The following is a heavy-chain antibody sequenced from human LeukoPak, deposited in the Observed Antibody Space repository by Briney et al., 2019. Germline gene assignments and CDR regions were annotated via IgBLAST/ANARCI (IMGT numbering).Heavy chain of an antibody. J-gene: IGHJ4*02. CDR2: IYYSGST. CDR1: GGSISSYY. D-gene: IGHD2-2*01. Sequence: SETLSLTCTVSGGSISSYYWSWIRQPPGKGLEWIGYIYYSGSTYYNPSLKSRVTISVDTSKNQFSLKLSSVTAAGTAVYYCAREVGYCSSTSCSHFDYWGQGTLVTVSS. V-gene: IGHV4-59*12. CDR3: AREVGYCSSTSCSHFDY.